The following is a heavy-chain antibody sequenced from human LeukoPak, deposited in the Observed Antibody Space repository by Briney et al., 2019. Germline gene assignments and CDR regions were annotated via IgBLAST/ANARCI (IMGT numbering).Heavy chain of an antibody. J-gene: IGHJ2*01. CDR3: ARDQRGWQLLSRLRQLYWYFDL. V-gene: IGHV3-7*01. Sequence: QAGGSLRLSCAASGFTFSSYSMSWVRQAPGKGLEWVANIQQEGSEKYYVDSVKGRFTLSRDSARNSLYLQMNSLRAEDTAVYYCARDQRGWQLLSRLRQLYWYFDLWGRGTLVTVSS. CDR2: IQQEGSEK. CDR1: GFTFSSYS. D-gene: IGHD1-26*01.